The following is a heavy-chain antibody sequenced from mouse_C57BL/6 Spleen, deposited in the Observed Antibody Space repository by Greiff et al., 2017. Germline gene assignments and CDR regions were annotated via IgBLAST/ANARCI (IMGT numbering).Heavy chain of an antibody. Sequence: EVQLQQSGPELVKPGASVKIPCKASGYTFTDYNMDWVKQSHGKSLEWIGDINPNNGGTIYNQKFKGKATLTVDKSSSTAYMELRSLTSEDSAVYYCARGYYYGSSNYYAMDYWGQGTSVTVSS. V-gene: IGHV1-18*01. CDR3: ARGYYYGSSNYYAMDY. CDR1: GYTFTDYN. CDR2: INPNNGGT. D-gene: IGHD1-1*01. J-gene: IGHJ4*01.